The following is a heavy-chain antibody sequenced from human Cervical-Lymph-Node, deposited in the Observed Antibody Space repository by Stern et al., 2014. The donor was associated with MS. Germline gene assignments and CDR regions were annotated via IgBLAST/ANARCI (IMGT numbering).Heavy chain of an antibody. J-gene: IGHJ1*01. V-gene: IGHV2-5*02. CDR2: IYWDDDK. CDR3: GHYDFGED. CDR1: GVSLNTSRVG. D-gene: IGHD4-17*01. Sequence: QIILQESGPTLVKPTETLMLTGTFSGVSLNTSRVGVGWIRQHPGKALECLALIYWDDDKRYSPSLRSRLTITKDTSKNQVVLTLTNVDPVDTGTYYCGHYDFGEDWGQGTLVTVSS.